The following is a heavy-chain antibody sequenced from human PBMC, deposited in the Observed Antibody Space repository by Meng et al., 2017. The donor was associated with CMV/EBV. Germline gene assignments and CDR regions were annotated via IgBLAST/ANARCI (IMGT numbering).Heavy chain of an antibody. CDR1: GFTFSSYS. V-gene: IGHV3-21*01. CDR3: AKVCSSTSCYTGDYYYYGMDV. J-gene: IGHJ6*02. Sequence: GESLKISCAASGFTFSSYSMTWVRQAPGRGLEWVSSISSTSSYLYYADSVQGRFTISRDNAKNSLYLQMNSLRAEDTAVYYCAKVCSSTSCYTGDYYYYGMDVWGQGTTVTVSS. D-gene: IGHD2-2*02. CDR2: ISSTSSYL.